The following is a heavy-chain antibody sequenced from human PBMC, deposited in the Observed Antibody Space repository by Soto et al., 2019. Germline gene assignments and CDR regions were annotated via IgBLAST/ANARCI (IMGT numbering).Heavy chain of an antibody. Sequence: GASVKVSCKASGYTFTSYYMHWVRQAPGQGLEWMGIINPSGGSTSYAQKFQGRVTMTRDTSTSTVYMELNSLRADDTAVYYCAKFRIYSAFRNALDFWGRGAVVTVSS. CDR2: INPSGGST. J-gene: IGHJ3*01. V-gene: IGHV1-46*01. D-gene: IGHD2-15*01. CDR3: AKFRIYSAFRNALDF. CDR1: GYTFTSYY.